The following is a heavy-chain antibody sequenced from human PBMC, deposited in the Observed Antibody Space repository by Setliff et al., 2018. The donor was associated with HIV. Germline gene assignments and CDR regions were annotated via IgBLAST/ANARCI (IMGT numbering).Heavy chain of an antibody. CDR1: GGTISSHY. Sequence: SEPLSLTCTVTGGTISSHYWSWIRQHPGQGLEWIGYIYYSGSTNYNPPLRSRVTISVDTSKNQFPRKLSSVTAADTAVYYGARGFGSSWGGNYYYYYMDVWGKGTTVTVSS. V-gene: IGHV4-59*11. CDR3: ARGFGSSWGGNYYYYYMDV. D-gene: IGHD6-13*01. CDR2: IYYSGST. J-gene: IGHJ6*03.